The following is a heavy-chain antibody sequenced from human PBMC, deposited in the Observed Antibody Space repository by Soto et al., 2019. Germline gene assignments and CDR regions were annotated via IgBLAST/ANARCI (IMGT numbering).Heavy chain of an antibody. CDR2: INPSGGST. Sequence: ASVKVSCKASGYTFTSYYMHWVRQAPGQGLEWMGIINPSGGSTSYAQKFQGRVTMTRDTSTSTVYMELSSLRSEDTATYYCASEVSSTDGMDVWGQGTTVTVSS. CDR3: ASEVSSTDGMDV. V-gene: IGHV1-46*01. J-gene: IGHJ6*02. D-gene: IGHD2-15*01. CDR1: GYTFTSYY.